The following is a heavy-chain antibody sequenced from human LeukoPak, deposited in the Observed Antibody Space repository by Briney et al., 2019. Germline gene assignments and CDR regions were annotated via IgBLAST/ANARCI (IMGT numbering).Heavy chain of an antibody. D-gene: IGHD3-9*01. CDR2: IYHSGST. V-gene: IGHV4-38-2*02. CDR3: ARGPWKSTIFHRPYYYYYMDV. Sequence: PSETLSLTCTVSGYSISSGYYWGWIRQPPGKGLEWIGSIYHSGSTYYNPSLKSRVTISVDTSKNQFSLKLSSVTAADTAVYYCARGPWKSTIFHRPYYYYYMDVWGKGTTVTISS. J-gene: IGHJ6*03. CDR1: GYSISSGYY.